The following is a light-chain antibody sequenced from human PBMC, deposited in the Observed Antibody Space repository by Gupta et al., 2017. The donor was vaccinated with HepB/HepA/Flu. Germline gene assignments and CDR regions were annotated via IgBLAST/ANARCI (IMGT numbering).Light chain of an antibody. J-gene: IGKJ2*04. CDR1: QTIMKY. V-gene: IGKV1-39*01. CDR2: GAS. Sequence: DIQMTQPPASLSGSVGDSVTITCRASQTIMKYLNWYQQKPGQAPKLLIYGASTLQTGVPSRFRGGGSGTDFTLTINNLQPEDFTTYYCQQSYSPPCSFGQGTRLEIK. CDR3: QQSYSPPCS.